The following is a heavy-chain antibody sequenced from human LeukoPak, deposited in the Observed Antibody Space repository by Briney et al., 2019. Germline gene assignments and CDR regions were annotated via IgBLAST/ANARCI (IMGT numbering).Heavy chain of an antibody. D-gene: IGHD3-22*01. CDR2: ISGSGGST. CDR3: AKAQYRYYDSSGDDY. CDR1: GFTFSSYG. V-gene: IGHV3-23*01. J-gene: IGHJ4*02. Sequence: GGSLRLSCAASGFTFSSYGMSWVRQAPGRGLEWVSAISGSGGSTYYADSVKGRFTTSRDNSKNTLYLQMNSLRAEDTAVYYCAKAQYRYYDSSGDDYWGQGTLVTVSS.